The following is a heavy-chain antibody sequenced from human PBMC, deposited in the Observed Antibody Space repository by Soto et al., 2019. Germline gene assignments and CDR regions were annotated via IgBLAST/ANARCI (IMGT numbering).Heavy chain of an antibody. V-gene: IGHV4-39*01. CDR3: ARLAGSSFFTY. D-gene: IGHD6-6*01. Sequence: SETLSLTCTVSGGSIISSPDWWGWVRQPPGKGPEWIASIYRDGATYYNPSLNSRVTVFVDSSKNQFSLKLTSVTAVDTAIYYCARLAGSSFFTYWGQGTRVTVSS. J-gene: IGHJ4*02. CDR1: GGSIISSPDW. CDR2: IYRDGAT.